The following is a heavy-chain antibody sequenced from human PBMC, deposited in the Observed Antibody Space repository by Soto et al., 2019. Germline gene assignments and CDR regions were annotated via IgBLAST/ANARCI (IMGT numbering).Heavy chain of an antibody. CDR3: ARDAAAGLNDY. V-gene: IGHV1-18*01. Sequence: QVQLVQSGAEVKKPGASVKVSCKASGYTFTSYGISWVRQAPGQGLEWMGWISAYNGNTKYAQKFQGRVTMTTDTSTSTDYMEVRSLRSDDTAVYYCARDAAAGLNDYWGQGTLVTVSS. J-gene: IGHJ4*02. D-gene: IGHD6-13*01. CDR1: GYTFTSYG. CDR2: ISAYNGNT.